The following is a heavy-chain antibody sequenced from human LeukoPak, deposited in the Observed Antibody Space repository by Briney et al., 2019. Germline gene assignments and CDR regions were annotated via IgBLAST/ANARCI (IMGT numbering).Heavy chain of an antibody. CDR2: INRGGST. CDR1: GGSFSGHY. V-gene: IGHV4-34*01. CDR3: AREENYDSIFVD. J-gene: IGHJ4*02. D-gene: IGHD3-22*01. Sequence: PSETLSLTCAIHGGSFSGHYWSWLRQPPGKGLEWIGEINRGGSTNYNPSLKSRLTISIDTSKNQFSLRLSSVTAADTGVYYCAREENYDSIFVDWGQGTLVTVSS.